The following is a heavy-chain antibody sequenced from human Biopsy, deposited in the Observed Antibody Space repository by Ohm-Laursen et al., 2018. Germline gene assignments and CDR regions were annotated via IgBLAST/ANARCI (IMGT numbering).Heavy chain of an antibody. J-gene: IGHJ6*02. CDR3: ASGDIGGIGLDV. Sequence: SVKVSCKTSGDTFTTSAISWVRQVPGQGLDWMGRIIPILGTVDYGQNFQGRVTIRADTSTTFLELTSLRYDDTAVYYCASGDIGGIGLDVWGLGTTVAVSS. CDR1: GDTFTTSA. D-gene: IGHD3-10*01. V-gene: IGHV1-69*04. CDR2: IIPILGTV.